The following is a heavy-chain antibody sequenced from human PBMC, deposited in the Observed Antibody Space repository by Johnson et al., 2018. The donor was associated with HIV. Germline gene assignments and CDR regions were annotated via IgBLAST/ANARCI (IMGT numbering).Heavy chain of an antibody. V-gene: IGHV3-20*04. CDR2: IKWKGGST. D-gene: IGHD1-1*01. J-gene: IGHJ3*02. CDR1: GFTFDDYG. Sequence: VQLVESGGGLVQPGGSLRLSCAASGFTFDDYGMSWVRQAPGKGLEWVSAIKWKGGSTDYADSVKGRFTISRDNAKKSLYLQMNSLRAEDTALYYCARVNSAAAFDIWGQGTMVTVSS. CDR3: ARVNSAAAFDI.